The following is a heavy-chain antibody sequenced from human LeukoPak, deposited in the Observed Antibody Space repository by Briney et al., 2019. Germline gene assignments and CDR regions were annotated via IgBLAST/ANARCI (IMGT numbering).Heavy chain of an antibody. J-gene: IGHJ6*03. V-gene: IGHV4-59*01. CDR3: ARDEETMVRGVMPMSYYYYYMDV. CDR2: IYYSGST. CDR1: GGSITSYY. D-gene: IGHD3-10*01. Sequence: SETLSLTCTVSGGSITSYYWSWIRQPPGKGLEWIGYIYYSGSTNYNPSLKSRVTISVDTSKNHFSLEVSSVTAADTAVYYCARDEETMVRGVMPMSYYYYYMDVWGKGTTVTVSS.